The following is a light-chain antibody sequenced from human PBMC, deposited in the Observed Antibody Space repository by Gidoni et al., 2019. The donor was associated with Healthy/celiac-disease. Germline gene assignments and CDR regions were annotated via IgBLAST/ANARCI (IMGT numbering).Light chain of an antibody. CDR2: AAS. J-gene: IGKJ2*01. CDR1: QGISNY. Sequence: IQMTQSPYSLSASVGARVTGTCRASQGISNYFARYQQKPGEVPKLLIYAASTLQSGFPSLFSGIGSGTDFTLTIIRLQPLAFSTYYCQKYHTAPFFGQGTKLEIK. V-gene: IGKV1-27*01. CDR3: QKYHTAPF.